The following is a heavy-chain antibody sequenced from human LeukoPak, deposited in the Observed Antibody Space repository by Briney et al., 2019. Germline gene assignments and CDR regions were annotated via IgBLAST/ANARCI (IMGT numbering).Heavy chain of an antibody. CDR1: GFSFSSYS. D-gene: IGHD3-10*02. J-gene: IGHJ6*04. CDR2: ISSTSRSSYI. CDR3: AELGITMIGGV. Sequence: GGSLRLSCAASGFSFSSYSMNWVRQAPGKGLEWVSSISSTSRSSYIFYAESVKGRFTISRDNAKNSLYLQMNSLRAEDTAVYYCAELGITMIGGVWGEGTTVTISS. V-gene: IGHV3-21*01.